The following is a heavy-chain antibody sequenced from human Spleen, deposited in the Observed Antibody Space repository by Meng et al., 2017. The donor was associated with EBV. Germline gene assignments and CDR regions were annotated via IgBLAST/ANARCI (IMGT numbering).Heavy chain of an antibody. D-gene: IGHD6-19*01. Sequence: QLRRRESGPGQVKPSETLSLTCTGSGDSISSFYYWGWIRQPPGRGLEWIGSVHYTGSTYYSPSLKSRVTVSVDTSKNQFSLRLTSVTAADTAVYYCARPFPSWQSPRLDPFGAWGQGTLVTVSS. V-gene: IGHV4-39*01. J-gene: IGHJ5*02. CDR1: GDSISSFYY. CDR2: VHYTGST. CDR3: ARPFPSWQSPRLDPFGA.